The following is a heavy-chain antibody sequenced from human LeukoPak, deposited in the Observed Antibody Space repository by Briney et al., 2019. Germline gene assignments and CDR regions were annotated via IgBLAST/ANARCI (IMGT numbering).Heavy chain of an antibody. Sequence: PGGSLRLSCAASGFTFSSYAMSWVRQAPGKGLEWVSAISGSGGSTYYADSVKGRFTISRDNSKNTLYLQMNSLRAEDTAVYYCARGAIPRHVTYYYYMDVWGKGTTVTVSS. D-gene: IGHD1-1*01. CDR3: ARGAIPRHVTYYYYMDV. V-gene: IGHV3-23*01. CDR1: GFTFSSYA. J-gene: IGHJ6*03. CDR2: ISGSGGST.